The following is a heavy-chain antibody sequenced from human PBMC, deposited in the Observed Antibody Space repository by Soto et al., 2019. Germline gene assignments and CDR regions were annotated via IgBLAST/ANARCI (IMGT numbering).Heavy chain of an antibody. Sequence: GGSLRLSCAASGFTFSSYAMSWVRQAPGKGLEWVSAISGSGGSTYYADSVKGRFTISRDNSKNTLYLQMNSLRAEDTAVYYCAKSLASGSSSYYYGMDVWGQGTTVTVSS. CDR1: GFTFSSYA. J-gene: IGHJ6*02. D-gene: IGHD6-13*01. CDR2: ISGSGGST. V-gene: IGHV3-23*01. CDR3: AKSLASGSSSYYYGMDV.